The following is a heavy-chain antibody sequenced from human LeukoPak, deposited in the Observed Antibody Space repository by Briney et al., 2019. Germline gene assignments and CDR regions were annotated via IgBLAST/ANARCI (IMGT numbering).Heavy chain of an antibody. CDR1: GGSFSGYY. CDR3: ARGSFSFGYYYDSSDYRDAFDI. J-gene: IGHJ3*02. CDR2: INHSGST. Sequence: PSETLSLTCAVYGGSFSGYYWSWIRQPPGKGLEWIGEINHSGSTNYNPSLKSRVTISVDMSRNQFSLKLSSVTAADTAVYYCARGSFSFGYYYDSSDYRDAFDIWGQGTMVTVSS. D-gene: IGHD3-22*01. V-gene: IGHV4-34*01.